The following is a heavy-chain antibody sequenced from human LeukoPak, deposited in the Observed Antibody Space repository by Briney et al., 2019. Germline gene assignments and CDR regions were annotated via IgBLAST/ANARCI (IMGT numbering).Heavy chain of an antibody. CDR1: GGSISSGGYS. CDR3: ARLGWFGEFGY. V-gene: IGHV4-30-2*01. CDR2: INHSGST. J-gene: IGHJ4*02. Sequence: SQTLSLTCAVSGGSISSGGYSWSWIRQPPGKGLEWIGYINHSGSTYYNPSLKSRVTISVDRSKNQFSLKLSSVTAADTAVYYCARLGWFGEFGYWGQGTLVTVSS. D-gene: IGHD3-10*01.